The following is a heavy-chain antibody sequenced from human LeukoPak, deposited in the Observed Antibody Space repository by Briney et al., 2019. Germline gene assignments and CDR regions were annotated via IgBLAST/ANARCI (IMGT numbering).Heavy chain of an antibody. Sequence: ASVRVSCKASGYSFMNYGIHWVRQAPGQGLEWMGWISGYNGNTNFAQKFQDRVSMTTETSTSTAYVEMTSLTSDDTAVYYCARDGAYSGSRLLGYWGQGTLVTVSS. CDR2: ISGYNGNT. CDR1: GYSFMNYG. D-gene: IGHD1-26*01. V-gene: IGHV1-18*01. J-gene: IGHJ4*02. CDR3: ARDGAYSGSRLLGY.